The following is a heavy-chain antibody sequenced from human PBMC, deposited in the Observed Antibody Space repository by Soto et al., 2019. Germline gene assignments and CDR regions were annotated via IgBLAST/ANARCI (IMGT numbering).Heavy chain of an antibody. J-gene: IGHJ6*02. Sequence: ASVMVSCKASGYTFTGYYMNWVRQAPGQGLEWMGWINPNSGGTNYAQKFQGRVTMTRDTSISTAYMELSRLRSDDTAVYYCARVLFDDYYYGMDVWGQGTTVTV. V-gene: IGHV1-2*02. D-gene: IGHD3-10*02. CDR1: GYTFTGYY. CDR2: INPNSGGT. CDR3: ARVLFDDYYYGMDV.